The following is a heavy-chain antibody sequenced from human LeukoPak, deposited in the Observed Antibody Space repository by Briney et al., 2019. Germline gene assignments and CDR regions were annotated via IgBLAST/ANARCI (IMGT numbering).Heavy chain of an antibody. CDR1: GFTFSSYS. CDR3: ARRQYDILTGYFKAFDY. V-gene: IGHV3-48*04. Sequence: GGSLRLSCAASGFTFSSYSMNWVRQAPGKGLEWVSYISSSSSTIYYADSVKGRFTISRDNAKNSLYLQMNSLRAEDTAVYYCARRQYDILTGYFKAFDYWGQGTLVTVSS. D-gene: IGHD3-9*01. J-gene: IGHJ4*02. CDR2: ISSSSSTI.